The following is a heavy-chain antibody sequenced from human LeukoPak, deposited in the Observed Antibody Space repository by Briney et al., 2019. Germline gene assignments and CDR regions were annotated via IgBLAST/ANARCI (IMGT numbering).Heavy chain of an antibody. D-gene: IGHD6-19*01. J-gene: IGHJ4*02. V-gene: IGHV4-4*02. CDR1: GGSISSSNW. CDR3: ARLIAVAGHFDY. CDR2: IYHSGST. Sequence: SETLSLTCAVSGGSISSSNWWSWVRQPPGKGLEWIGEIYHSGSTNYNPSLKSRVTISVDTSKNQFSLKLSSVTAADTAVYYCARLIAVAGHFDYWGQGTLVTVSS.